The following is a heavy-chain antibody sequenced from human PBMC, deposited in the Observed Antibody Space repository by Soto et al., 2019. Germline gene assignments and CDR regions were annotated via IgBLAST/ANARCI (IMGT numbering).Heavy chain of an antibody. CDR1: GYSFTNFW. Sequence: EVQLVQSGAEVKKPGESLKISCKASGYSFTNFWIGWVRQMPGKGLEWVGLIYPADSDARYSPSFQGQVTISADKSTSTAYLQWDSLQASDTGMYYCARLSVVWFGVNWSDPWGQGTLVIVSA. D-gene: IGHD3-10*01. J-gene: IGHJ5*02. V-gene: IGHV5-51*01. CDR3: ARLSVVWFGVNWSDP. CDR2: IYPADSDA.